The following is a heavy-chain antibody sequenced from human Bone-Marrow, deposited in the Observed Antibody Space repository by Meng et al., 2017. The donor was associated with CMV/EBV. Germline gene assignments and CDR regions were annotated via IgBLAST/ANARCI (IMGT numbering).Heavy chain of an antibody. CDR3: ARHGGHGITMIVGFDY. D-gene: IGHD3-22*01. V-gene: IGHV4-39*01. CDR2: IYYSGST. CDR1: GGPISSSSYY. Sequence: SETLSLTCTVSGGPISSSSYYWGWIRQPPGKGLEWIGSIYYSGSTYYNPSLKSRVTISVDTSKNQFSLKLSSVTAADTAVYYCARHGGHGITMIVGFDYWGQGTLVTVSS. J-gene: IGHJ4*02.